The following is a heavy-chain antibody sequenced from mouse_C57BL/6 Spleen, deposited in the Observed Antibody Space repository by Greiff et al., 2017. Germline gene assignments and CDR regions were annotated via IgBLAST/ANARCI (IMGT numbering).Heavy chain of an antibody. D-gene: IGHD2-4*01. CDR3: ARGYDYDEGYFGG. CDR1: GYTFTSYW. CDR2: IYPGSGST. Sequence: VQLQQSGAELARPGASVKLSCKASGYTFTSYWITWVKQRPGQGLEWIGDIYPGSGSTNYNEKFKSKATLTVDTSSSTAYMQLSSLTSEDSAVYYCARGYDYDEGYFGGWGTGTTVTVSS. J-gene: IGHJ1*03. V-gene: IGHV1-55*01.